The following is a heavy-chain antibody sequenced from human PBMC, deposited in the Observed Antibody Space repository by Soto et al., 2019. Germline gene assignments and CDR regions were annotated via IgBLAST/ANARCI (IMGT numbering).Heavy chain of an antibody. CDR2: IIPIFGTA. J-gene: IGHJ6*02. Sequence: SVKVSCKASGGTFSSYAISWVRQAPGQGLEWTGGIIPIFGTANYAQKFQGRVTITADESTSTAYMELSSMRSEDTAVYYCARFEYSSSSDTPCYYYYGMDVWGQGTTVTVSS. V-gene: IGHV1-69*13. CDR1: GGTFSSYA. CDR3: ARFEYSSSSDTPCYYYYGMDV. D-gene: IGHD6-6*01.